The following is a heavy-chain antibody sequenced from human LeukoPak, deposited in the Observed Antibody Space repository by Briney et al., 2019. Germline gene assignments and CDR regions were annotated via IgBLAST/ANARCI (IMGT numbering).Heavy chain of an antibody. V-gene: IGHV4-59*01. CDR1: GGSISSYY. CDR2: IYYSGST. J-gene: IGHJ3*02. D-gene: IGHD2-15*01. Sequence: SETLSLTCTVSGGSISSYYWSWLRQPPGKGLEWIGYIYYSGSTNYNPSLKSRATISVDTSRNQFSLKLSSVTAADTAVYYCARALFPGGTFDIWGQGTMVTVSS. CDR3: ARALFPGGTFDI.